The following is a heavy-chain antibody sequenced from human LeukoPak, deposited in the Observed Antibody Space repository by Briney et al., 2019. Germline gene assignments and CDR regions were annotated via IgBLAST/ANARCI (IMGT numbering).Heavy chain of an antibody. V-gene: IGHV3-7*01. CDR3: ARDSGDYVWGSYRHDAFDI. CDR2: IKQDGSEK. D-gene: IGHD3-16*02. CDR1: GFTFSSYW. Sequence: HPGGSLRLSCAASGFTFSSYWMSWVRQAPGKGLEWVANIKQDGSEKYYVDSVKGRFTISRDSAKNSLSLQMNSLRAEDTAVYYCARDSGDYVWGSYRHDAFDIWGQGTMVTVSS. J-gene: IGHJ3*02.